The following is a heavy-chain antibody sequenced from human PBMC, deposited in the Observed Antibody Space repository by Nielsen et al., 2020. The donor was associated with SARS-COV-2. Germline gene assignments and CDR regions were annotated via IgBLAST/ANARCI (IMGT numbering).Heavy chain of an antibody. CDR2: ISGSGGST. Sequence: GGSLRLSCAASGFTFSSYAMSWVRQAPGKGLEWVSAISGSGGSTYYADSVKGRFTISRDNSKNTLYLQMNSLRAEDTDVYCCAKDSGSCWFDYWGQGTLVTVSS. CDR1: GFTFSSYA. CDR3: AKDSGSCWFDY. V-gene: IGHV3-23*01. J-gene: IGHJ4*02. D-gene: IGHD3-10*01.